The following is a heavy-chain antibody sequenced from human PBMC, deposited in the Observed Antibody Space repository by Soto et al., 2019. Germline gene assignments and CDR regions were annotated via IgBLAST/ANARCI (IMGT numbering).Heavy chain of an antibody. V-gene: IGHV3-48*01. CDR1: RFTCSSYS. D-gene: IGHD3-16*02. Sequence: GGSLRLSCAASRFTCSSYSMNWVRQAPGKGLEWVSYISSSSSNIYYADSVKGRFTISRDNAKNSLYLQMNSLRAEDTAVYYCAREKIDYIWGSYRYRYFDYWGQGTLVTVS. CDR2: ISSSSSNI. CDR3: AREKIDYIWGSYRYRYFDY. J-gene: IGHJ4*02.